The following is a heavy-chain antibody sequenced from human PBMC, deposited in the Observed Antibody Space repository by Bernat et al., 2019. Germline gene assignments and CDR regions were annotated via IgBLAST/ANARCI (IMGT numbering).Heavy chain of an antibody. Sequence: QVQLQESGPGLVKPSETLSLTCTVSGGSISNYYWSWIRQPPGKGLEWIGFIYYSGSTNSNPSLKSRVTISIDTSKNQFSLKLSSVTAADTAVYYCARHSLLWDGYYIRLFDPWGQGTLVTVSS. D-gene: IGHD3-22*01. CDR1: GGSISNYY. V-gene: IGHV4-59*08. CDR3: ARHSLLWDGYYIRLFDP. CDR2: IYYSGST. J-gene: IGHJ5*02.